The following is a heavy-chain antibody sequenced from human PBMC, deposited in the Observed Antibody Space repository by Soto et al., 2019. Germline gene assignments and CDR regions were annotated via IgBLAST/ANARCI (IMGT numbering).Heavy chain of an antibody. CDR1: GFTFSSYA. Sequence: GGSLRLSCAASGFTFSSYAMSWVRQAPGKGLEWVSAISGSGGSTYYADSVKGRFTISRDNSKNTLYLQMNSLRAEDTAVYYCAKDPAIGYYDFWTQDIWGQGTMVTVSS. J-gene: IGHJ3*02. CDR3: AKDPAIGYYDFWTQDI. D-gene: IGHD3-3*01. V-gene: IGHV3-23*01. CDR2: ISGSGGST.